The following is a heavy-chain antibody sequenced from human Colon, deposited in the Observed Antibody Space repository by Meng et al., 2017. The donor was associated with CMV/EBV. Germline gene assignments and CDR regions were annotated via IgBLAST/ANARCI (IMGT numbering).Heavy chain of an antibody. CDR1: GYTFTNYG. CDR2: ISAYNGHT. V-gene: IGHV1-18*01. J-gene: IGHJ5*02. CDR3: ARVGGSGLNWLDP. D-gene: IGHD3-10*01. Sequence: ASVKVSCKASGYTFTNYGISWVRQAPGQGLEWMGWISAYNGHTNYPQKFQGRVTMTTDTSTSTAYMEVRSLRSDDTAVYYCARVGGSGLNWLDPWGQGTLVTVSS.